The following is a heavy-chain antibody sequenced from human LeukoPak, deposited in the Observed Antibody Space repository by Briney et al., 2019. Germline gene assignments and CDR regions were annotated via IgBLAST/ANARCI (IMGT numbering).Heavy chain of an antibody. CDR1: AYTFTSYT. CDR2: ISTNTGNR. Sequence: VASVTVSCTASAYTFTSYTITWVRQAPGQGLEWMGWISTNTGNRNYAQKLQGRVTLTTDTSTSTAYMELRSLRSDDTAVYYCARDEYSGSDGGWFDPWGQGTLVTVSS. V-gene: IGHV1-18*01. CDR3: ARDEYSGSDGGWFDP. J-gene: IGHJ5*02. D-gene: IGHD1-26*01.